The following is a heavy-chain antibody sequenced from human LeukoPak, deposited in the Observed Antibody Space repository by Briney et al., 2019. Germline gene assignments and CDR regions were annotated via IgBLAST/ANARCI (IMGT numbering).Heavy chain of an antibody. D-gene: IGHD1-26*01. J-gene: IGHJ3*02. CDR3: ARESGIVGASTDAFDI. V-gene: IGHV1-8*01. Sequence: ASVKVSCKASGYTFTSYDINWVRQATGQGLEWMGWMNPNSGNTGYAQKFQGRVTMTRNTSISTAYMELSSLRSEDTAVYYCARESGIVGASTDAFDIWGQGTMVTVSS. CDR2: MNPNSGNT. CDR1: GYTFTSYD.